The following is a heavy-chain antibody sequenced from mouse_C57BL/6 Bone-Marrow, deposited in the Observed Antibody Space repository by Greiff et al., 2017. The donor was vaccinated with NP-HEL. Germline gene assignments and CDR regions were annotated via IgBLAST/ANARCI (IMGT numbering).Heavy chain of an antibody. J-gene: IGHJ1*03. CDR3: AIISPVVATDWYFDV. CDR1: GFTFSSYA. V-gene: IGHV5-4*03. CDR2: ISDGGSYT. Sequence: EVKVVESGGGLVKPGGSLKLSCAASGFTFSSYAMSWVRQTPEKRLEWVATISDGGSYTYYPDNVKGRFTISRDNAKNNLYLQMSHLKSEDTAMCYCAIISPVVATDWYFDVWGTGTTVTVSS. D-gene: IGHD1-1*01.